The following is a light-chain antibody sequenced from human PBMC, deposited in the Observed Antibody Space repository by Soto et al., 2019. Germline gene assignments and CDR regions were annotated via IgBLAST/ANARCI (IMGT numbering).Light chain of an antibody. CDR1: QSVSSNF. CDR2: GVS. Sequence: EIVLTQSPATVSVSPLEIATLSFMASQSVSSNFLAWYQQKPGQAPRLLIYGVSSRASGIPDRLFGSGSGTDFTLTINRLEPEDFAVYYCQQYANSPITFGQGTRLEIK. V-gene: IGKV3-20*01. J-gene: IGKJ5*01. CDR3: QQYANSPIT.